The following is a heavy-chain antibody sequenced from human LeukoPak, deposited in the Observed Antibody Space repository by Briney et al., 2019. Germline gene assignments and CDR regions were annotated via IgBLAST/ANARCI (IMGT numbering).Heavy chain of an antibody. Sequence: ASVKVSCKASGYGFTSYGINWVRQAPGQGLEWMGWINPNSGGTNYAQKFQGRVTMTRDASISTAYMELSRLRSDDTAVYYCARAGGATSLYGYWGQGTLVTVSS. CDR2: INPNSGGT. J-gene: IGHJ4*02. V-gene: IGHV1-2*02. D-gene: IGHD1-26*01. CDR1: GYGFTSYG. CDR3: ARAGGATSLYGY.